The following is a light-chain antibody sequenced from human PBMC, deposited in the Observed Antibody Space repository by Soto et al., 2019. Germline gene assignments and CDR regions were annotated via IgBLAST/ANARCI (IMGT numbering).Light chain of an antibody. CDR2: DAS. CDR1: QSVSSY. CDR3: QHRSNWPPVT. V-gene: IGKV3-11*01. Sequence: EIVLTQTPATLSLSPGERATLSCRASQSVSSYLAWYQQKPGQAPRLLIYDASNRATGIPARFSGSGSGTDFTLNISSLEPEDFAVYYCQHRSNWPPVTFGPGTKVDIK. J-gene: IGKJ3*01.